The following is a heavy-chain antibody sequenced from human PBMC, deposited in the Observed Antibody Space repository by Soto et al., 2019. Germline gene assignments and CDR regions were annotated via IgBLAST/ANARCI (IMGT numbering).Heavy chain of an antibody. Sequence: ASVQVSCKASGGTFSSYTISWVRQAPGQGLEWMGRIIPILGIANYAQKFQGRVTITADKSTSTAYMELSSLRSEDTALYYCASGVEDQMYYLDYWGHGTMVTVSS. V-gene: IGHV1-69*02. CDR2: IIPILGIA. D-gene: IGHD3-3*01. J-gene: IGHJ4*01. CDR3: ASGVEDQMYYLDY. CDR1: GGTFSSYT.